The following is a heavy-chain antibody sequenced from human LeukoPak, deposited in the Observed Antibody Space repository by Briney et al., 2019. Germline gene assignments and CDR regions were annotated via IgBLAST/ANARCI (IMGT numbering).Heavy chain of an antibody. Sequence: GGSLRLSCAASGFTFSSYWMSWVRQAPGKGLEWVANIKQDGSEKYYVDSVKGRFTISRDNAKNSLYLQMNSLRAEDTAVYYCASPYCSSTSCSDYYYGMDVWGQGTTVTVSS. CDR1: GFTFSSYW. V-gene: IGHV3-7*01. CDR3: ASPYCSSTSCSDYYYGMDV. CDR2: IKQDGSEK. J-gene: IGHJ6*02. D-gene: IGHD2-2*01.